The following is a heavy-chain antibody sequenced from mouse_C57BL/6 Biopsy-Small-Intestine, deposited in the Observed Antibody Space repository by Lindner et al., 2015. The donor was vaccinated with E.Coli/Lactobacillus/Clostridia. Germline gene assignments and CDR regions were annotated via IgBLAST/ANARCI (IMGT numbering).Heavy chain of an antibody. V-gene: IGHV1-14*01. CDR2: INPYNDGT. CDR3: ARERGYDGYLFAY. D-gene: IGHD2-3*01. J-gene: IGHJ3*01. CDR1: GYTFTSYV. Sequence: VQLQESGPELVKPGASVKMSCKASGYTFTSYVMHWVKQKPGQGLEWIGYINPYNDGTKYNEKFKGKATLTSDKSSSTAYMELSSLTSEDSAVYYCARERGYDGYLFAYWGQGTLVTVSA.